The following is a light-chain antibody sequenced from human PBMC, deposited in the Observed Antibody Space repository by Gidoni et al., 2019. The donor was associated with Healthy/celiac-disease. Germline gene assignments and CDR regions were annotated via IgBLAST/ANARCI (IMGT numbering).Light chain of an antibody. J-gene: IGKJ2*01. CDR3: QQYKNWPPMYT. CDR1: QSDSSN. V-gene: IGKV3-15*01. CDR2: GAS. Sequence: EIVMTHSPATLSVSPGESATLTCRASQSDSSNLAWHRQKPGQAPRPLIYGASTRATGIPARFSGSGSGTEFTLTISSLQSEDYAVYYCQQYKNWPPMYTFGQXTKLEIK.